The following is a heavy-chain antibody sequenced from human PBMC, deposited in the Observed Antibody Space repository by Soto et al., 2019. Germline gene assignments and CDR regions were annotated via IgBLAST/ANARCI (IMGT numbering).Heavy chain of an antibody. Sequence: SETLSLTCTVSGGSISSGGYYWSWIRQHPGKGLEWIGYIYYSGSTYYNPSLKSRVTISVDTSKNQFSLKLSSVTAADTAVYYCARALPLDYFCFDYWGQGTLVTVSS. CDR2: IYYSGST. CDR3: ARALPLDYFCFDY. D-gene: IGHD3-16*01. V-gene: IGHV4-31*03. CDR1: GGSISSGGYY. J-gene: IGHJ4*02.